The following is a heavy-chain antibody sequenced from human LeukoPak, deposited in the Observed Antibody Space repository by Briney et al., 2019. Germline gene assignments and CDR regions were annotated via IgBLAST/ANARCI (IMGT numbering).Heavy chain of an antibody. CDR2: INHSGST. V-gene: IGHV4-39*07. CDR3: ARVLGIAVAGPQIFDY. D-gene: IGHD6-19*01. Sequence: SETLSLTCTVSGGSISSSSYYWGWIRQPPGKGLEWIGEINHSGSTNYNPSLKSRVTISVDTPKNQFSLKLSSVTAADTAVYYCARVLGIAVAGPQIFDYWGQGTLVTVSS. J-gene: IGHJ4*02. CDR1: GGSISSSSYY.